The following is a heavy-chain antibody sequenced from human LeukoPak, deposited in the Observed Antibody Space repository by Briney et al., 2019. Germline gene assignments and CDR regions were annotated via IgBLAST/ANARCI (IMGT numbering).Heavy chain of an antibody. D-gene: IGHD4-11*01. CDR2: IYYSGST. CDR3: ARVNTVTTPGYYYYYMDV. J-gene: IGHJ6*03. CDR1: GGSISSYY. Sequence: NTSETLSLTCTVSGGSISSYYWSWIRQPPGKGLEWIGYIYYSGSTNYNPSLKSRVTISVDTSKNQFSLKLSSVTAADTAVYYCARVNTVTTPGYYYYYMDVWGKGTTVTVSS. V-gene: IGHV4-59*01.